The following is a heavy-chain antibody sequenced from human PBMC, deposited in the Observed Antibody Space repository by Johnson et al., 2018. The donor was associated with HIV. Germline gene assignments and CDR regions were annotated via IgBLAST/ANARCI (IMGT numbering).Heavy chain of an antibody. V-gene: IGHV3-66*01. CDR3: ARKKATVFSTTSTNYAFDI. CDR2: IYSGGST. J-gene: IGHJ3*02. CDR1: GFTVSSNY. D-gene: IGHD1-1*01. Sequence: VQLVESGGGVVQPGRSLRLSCAASGFTVSSNYMSWVRQAPGKGLEWVSVIYSGGSTYYADSVKGRFTISRDNSKNTLYLQMNSLRAEDTAVYYCARKKATVFSTTSTNYAFDIWCQGTMVTVSS.